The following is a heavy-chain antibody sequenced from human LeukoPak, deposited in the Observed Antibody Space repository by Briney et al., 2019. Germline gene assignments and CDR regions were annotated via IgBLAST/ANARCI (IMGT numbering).Heavy chain of an antibody. CDR1: GFSFSSNA. CDR2: ISGSGGST. D-gene: IGHD4-11*01. V-gene: IGHV3-23*01. Sequence: PGGSLRLSSAHPGFSFSSNAMSWVRQAPGKGLEWVSAISGSGGSTYYADSVKGRFTISRDNSKNTLYLQMNSLRAEDTAVYYFAKVTVSPSDWGQGTLVTVSS. CDR3: AKVTVSPSD. J-gene: IGHJ4*02.